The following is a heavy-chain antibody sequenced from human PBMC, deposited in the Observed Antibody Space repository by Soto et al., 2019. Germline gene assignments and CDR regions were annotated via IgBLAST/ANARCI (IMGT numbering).Heavy chain of an antibody. J-gene: IGHJ1*01. CDR3: ARGGKGSGYSGYE. CDR1: GGSFIGYY. CDR2: INHSGST. Sequence: QVQLQQWGAGLLKPSETLSLTCAVYGGSFIGYYWSWIRQPPGKGLEWIGEINHSGSTNYNPSLKCRVTISVDSSKNQLSLKLNSVTAADTALYYCARGGKGSGYSGYEWGQGTLVTVSS. V-gene: IGHV4-34*01. D-gene: IGHD5-12*01.